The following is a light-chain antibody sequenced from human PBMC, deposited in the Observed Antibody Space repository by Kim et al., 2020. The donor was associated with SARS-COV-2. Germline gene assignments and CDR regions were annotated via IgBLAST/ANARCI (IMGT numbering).Light chain of an antibody. CDR3: QQRSNWPLT. CDR1: QSVTRF. CDR2: DAS. J-gene: IGKJ4*01. V-gene: IGKV3-11*01. Sequence: EIVLTQSPATLSLSPGERATLSCRASQSVTRFLTWYQQKPGQAPRLLIYDASNRATGIPARLSGSGSGTDFTLTISSLEPEDFAVYYCQQRSNWPLTFGGGPTVEI.